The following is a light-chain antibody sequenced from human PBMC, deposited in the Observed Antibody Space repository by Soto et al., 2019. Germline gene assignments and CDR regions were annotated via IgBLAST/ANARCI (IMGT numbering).Light chain of an antibody. V-gene: IGKV3-20*01. CDR2: GAS. J-gene: IGKJ1*01. CDR1: QSVSSSS. Sequence: EIVLTQSPGALSLSPGERATLSCGASQSVSSSSLAWYQQKPGQAPRLLLYGASTRATGIPDRFSGSGSGTDFTLTISRLEPEDFAVYYCQQYGSSPRTFGQGTKVEIK. CDR3: QQYGSSPRT.